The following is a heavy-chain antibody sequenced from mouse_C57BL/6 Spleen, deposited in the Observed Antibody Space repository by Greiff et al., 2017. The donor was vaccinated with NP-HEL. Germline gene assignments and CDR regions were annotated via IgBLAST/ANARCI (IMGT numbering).Heavy chain of an antibody. D-gene: IGHD1-1*01. CDR2: IYPRSGNT. CDR1: GYTFTSYG. Sequence: QVQLKQSGAELARPGASVKLSCKASGYTFTSYGISWVKQRTGQGLEWIGEIYPRSGNTYYNEKFKGKATLTADKSSSTAYMELRSLTSEDSAVYFCARLHGSSSYWYFDVWGTGTTVTVSS. V-gene: IGHV1-81*01. CDR3: ARLHGSSSYWYFDV. J-gene: IGHJ1*03.